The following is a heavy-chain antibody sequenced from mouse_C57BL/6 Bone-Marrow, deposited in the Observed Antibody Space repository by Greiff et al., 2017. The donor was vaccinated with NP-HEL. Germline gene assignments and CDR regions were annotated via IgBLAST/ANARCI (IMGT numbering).Heavy chain of an antibody. Sequence: EVQRVESGAELVRPGASVKLSCTASGFNIKDDYMHWVKQRPEQGLEWIGWIDPENGDTEYASKFQGKATITADTSSNTAYLQLSSLTSEDTAVYYCTTYYGSSSFDYWGQGTTLTVSS. CDR1: GFNIKDDY. CDR2: IDPENGDT. J-gene: IGHJ2*01. D-gene: IGHD1-1*01. CDR3: TTYYGSSSFDY. V-gene: IGHV14-4*01.